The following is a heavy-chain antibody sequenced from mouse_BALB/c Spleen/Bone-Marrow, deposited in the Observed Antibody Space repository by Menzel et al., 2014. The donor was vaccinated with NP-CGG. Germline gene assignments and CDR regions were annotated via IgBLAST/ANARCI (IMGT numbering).Heavy chain of an antibody. J-gene: IGHJ4*01. Sequence: VQLQQPAAELVKPGASVKLSCTASGFNIKDTYMHWVKQRPEQGLEWIGRIDPANGKTKYDPKFQGKATITADTSSNTAYLQRSSLASEDTAVYYGSSYAMDYWGQGTSVTVSS. CDR3: SSYAMDY. CDR2: IDPANGKT. CDR1: GFNIKDTY. V-gene: IGHV14-3*02.